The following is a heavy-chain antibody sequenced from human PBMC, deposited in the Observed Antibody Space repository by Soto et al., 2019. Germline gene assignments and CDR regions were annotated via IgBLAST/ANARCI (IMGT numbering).Heavy chain of an antibody. CDR2: TSYDGSNK. D-gene: IGHD1-1*01. CDR3: ARDSGYYYYYYGMDV. V-gene: IGHV3-30-3*01. J-gene: IGHJ6*02. Sequence: QVQLVESGGGVVQPGRSLRLSCAASGFTFSSYAMHWVRQAPGKGLEWVAVTSYDGSNKYYADSVKGRFTISRDNSKNPLYLQMNSLRAEDTAVYYCARDSGYYYYYYGMDVWGQGTTVTVSS. CDR1: GFTFSSYA.